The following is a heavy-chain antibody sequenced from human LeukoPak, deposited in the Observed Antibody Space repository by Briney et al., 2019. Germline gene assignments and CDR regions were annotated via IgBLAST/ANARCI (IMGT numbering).Heavy chain of an antibody. V-gene: IGHV3-23*01. Sequence: GGSLRLSCAASGFTFSSYGMSWVRQAPGKGLEWVSAISGSGGSTYYADSVKGRFTISRDNAKNSLYLQMNSLRAEDTAVYYCARAVSGWCFDYWGQGTLVTVSS. D-gene: IGHD6-19*01. CDR3: ARAVSGWCFDY. CDR2: ISGSGGST. J-gene: IGHJ4*02. CDR1: GFTFSSYG.